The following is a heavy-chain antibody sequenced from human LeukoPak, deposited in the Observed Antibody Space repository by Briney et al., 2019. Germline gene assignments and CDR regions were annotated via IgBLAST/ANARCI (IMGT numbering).Heavy chain of an antibody. CDR1: GGTFSSYT. J-gene: IGHJ6*03. CDR2: IIPVLGIA. CDR3: AREGPYSSGWYGDYYYYMDG. Sequence: SVKVSCKASGGTFSSYTISWVRQAPGQGLEWMGRIIPVLGIANYAQKFQGRVTITADKSTSTAYMELSSLRSEDTAVYYCAREGPYSSGWYGDYYYYMDGWGKGTTVTVSS. D-gene: IGHD6-19*01. V-gene: IGHV1-69*04.